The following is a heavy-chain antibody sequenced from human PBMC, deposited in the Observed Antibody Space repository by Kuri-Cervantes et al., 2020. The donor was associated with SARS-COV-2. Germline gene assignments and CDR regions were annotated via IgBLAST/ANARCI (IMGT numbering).Heavy chain of an antibody. V-gene: IGHV4-38-2*02. CDR3: ARTVDLLNYYYYYMDV. CDR2: SYDSGST. Sequence: SETLSLTCTVSGYSISSGYYWCWIRQPPGKGVGWIVSSYDSGSTYYNPSLKSRVTISVDTSKNQFSLKLSSVTAADTAVYYCARTVDLLNYYYYYMDVWGKGTTVTVSS. J-gene: IGHJ6*03. D-gene: IGHD1-26*01. CDR1: GYSISSGYY.